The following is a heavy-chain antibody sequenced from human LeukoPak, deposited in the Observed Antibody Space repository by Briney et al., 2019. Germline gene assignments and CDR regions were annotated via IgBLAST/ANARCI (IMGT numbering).Heavy chain of an antibody. V-gene: IGHV3-7*01. Sequence: GGSLRLSCAASGFTFSNYWMSWVRQAPGKGLEWVANIEQDGSEKYYVDSVKGRFTISRDNANNSVYLQMSSLRAEGTALYYCARISGSSKKYFQHWGQGTLATVSS. CDR1: GFTFSNYW. CDR2: IEQDGSEK. D-gene: IGHD1-26*01. CDR3: ARISGSSKKYFQH. J-gene: IGHJ1*01.